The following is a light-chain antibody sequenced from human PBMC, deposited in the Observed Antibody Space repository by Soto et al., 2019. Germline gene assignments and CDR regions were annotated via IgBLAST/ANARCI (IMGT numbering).Light chain of an antibody. CDR2: EVN. Sequence: QSALTQPASVSGSPGQSITISCTRTISNVGSYNLVSWYQQHPGKAPKLIIYEVNKRPSGVSNRFSGSKSGNTASLTISGLQTEDEADYYCYSYEGGRVFGGGTKLTVL. CDR3: YSYEGGRV. CDR1: ISNVGSYNL. J-gene: IGLJ3*02. V-gene: IGLV2-23*02.